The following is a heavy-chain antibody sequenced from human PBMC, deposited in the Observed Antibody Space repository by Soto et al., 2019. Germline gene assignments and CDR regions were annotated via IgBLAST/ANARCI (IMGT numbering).Heavy chain of an antibody. CDR2: MNPNSGNT. CDR1: ECTFMNYD. CDR3: VRMASSGTLNWFDP. V-gene: IGHV1-8*01. J-gene: IGHJ5*02. Sequence: ASVKVSCKASECTFMNYDISWVRQATGQGLEWMGWMNPNSGNTGYALKFQGRVSMTRNTSIYTVYLELSSLASDDTVVYYCVRMASSGTLNWFDPWGQGTLVTVSS. D-gene: IGHD1-1*01.